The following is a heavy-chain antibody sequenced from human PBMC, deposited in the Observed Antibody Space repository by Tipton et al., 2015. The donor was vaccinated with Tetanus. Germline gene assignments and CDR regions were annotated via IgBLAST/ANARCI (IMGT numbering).Heavy chain of an antibody. V-gene: IGHV3-7*03. J-gene: IGHJ4*02. CDR3: ARDPHTIRTGNHRGFDY. CDR1: GGSFSAYY. D-gene: IGHD3-10*01. CDR2: IKQDGNEK. Sequence: LGLTCAVYGGSFSAYYWSWIRQAPGKGLEWVANIKQDGNEKYHVDSVKGRFTISRDNGKNLLYLEMNSLRVEDTAVYYCARDPHTIRTGNHRGFDYWGQGTLVTVSS.